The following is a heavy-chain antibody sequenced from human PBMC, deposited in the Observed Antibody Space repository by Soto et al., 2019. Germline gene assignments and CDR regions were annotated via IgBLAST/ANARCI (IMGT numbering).Heavy chain of an antibody. V-gene: IGHV3-21*01. CDR1: GFIFSSFT. Sequence: VGSLRLSCVGSGFIFSSFTMTWVRQAPGMGLQYLASISKSSSLIYYADSVRGRFIISRDNSKDSVFLQMYSLRAEDTAMYYCVRGDDRVDWGQGTLVTVSS. J-gene: IGHJ4*02. D-gene: IGHD1-1*01. CDR3: VRGDDRVD. CDR2: ISKSSSLI.